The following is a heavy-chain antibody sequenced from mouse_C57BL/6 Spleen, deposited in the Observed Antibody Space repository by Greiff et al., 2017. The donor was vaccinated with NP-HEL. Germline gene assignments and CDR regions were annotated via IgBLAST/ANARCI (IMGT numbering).Heavy chain of an antibody. CDR3: AREDTTGDFDV. V-gene: IGHV1-61*01. CDR1: GYTFTSYW. D-gene: IGHD1-1*01. CDR2: IYPSDSET. J-gene: IGHJ1*03. Sequence: QVQLQQSGAELVRPGSSVKLSCKASGYTFTSYWMDWVKQRPGQGLEWIGNIYPSDSETHYNQKFKDKATLTVDKSSSTAYMQLSSLTSEDSAVYYCAREDTTGDFDVWGTGTTVTVSS.